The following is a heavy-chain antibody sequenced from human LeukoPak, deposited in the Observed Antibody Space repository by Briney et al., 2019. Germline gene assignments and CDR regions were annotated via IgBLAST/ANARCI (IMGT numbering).Heavy chain of an antibody. D-gene: IGHD3-10*01. CDR1: EFTFSIYS. J-gene: IGHJ4*02. CDR2: ISYDGSNK. Sequence: GGSLRLSCAASEFTFSIYSMNWVRQAPGKGLEWVAVISYDGSNKYYADSVKGRFTISRDNSKNTLYLQMNSLRAEDTAVYYCAREYYGSGSYYNVGYWGQGTLVTVSS. CDR3: AREYYGSGSYYNVGY. V-gene: IGHV3-30*03.